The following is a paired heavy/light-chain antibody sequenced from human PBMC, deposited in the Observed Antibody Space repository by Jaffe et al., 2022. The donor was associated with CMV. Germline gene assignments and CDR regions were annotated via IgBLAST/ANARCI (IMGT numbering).Heavy chain of an antibody. Sequence: QVQVVESGGDLVKPGGSLRLSCAASGFNLSDYYMTWLRQAPGKGLEWLSYISYSGSTIYYADSVKGRFTISRDNAKHSVYLQMNSLRAEDTAVYYCARDPGEELWRGFFDLWGRGTLVSVSS. CDR2: ISYSGSTI. CDR1: GFNLSDYY. J-gene: IGHJ2*01. V-gene: IGHV3-11*01. CDR3: ARDPGEELWRGFFDL. D-gene: IGHD1-7*01.
Light chain of an antibody. CDR1: QRVRND. J-gene: IGKJ4*01. Sequence: VMTQSPATLSVSPGESATLSCRASQRVRNDLAWYQYKPGQAPRLLIYGASTRATGIPARFSGSGSGTEFTLTISSLQSEDFALYYCQQYNDWPLTFGGGTKVDIK. CDR3: QQYNDWPLT. V-gene: IGKV3-15*01. CDR2: GAS.